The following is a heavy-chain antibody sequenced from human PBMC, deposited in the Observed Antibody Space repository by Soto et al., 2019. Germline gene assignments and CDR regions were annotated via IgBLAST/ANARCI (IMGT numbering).Heavy chain of an antibody. D-gene: IGHD2-15*01. CDR1: GLSLSTNGVG. CDR3: AHDSTVVASTDGAFDI. Sequence: QITFKESGPTLVKPTQTLTLTCTFSGLSLSTNGVGVGWIRQPPGKALEWLVLIYWDNDKRYSPSLKSRLTITKDTSKNQVVLTMTRMDPVDTGTYYCAHDSTVVASTDGAFDIWGQGTMVTVSS. J-gene: IGHJ3*02. V-gene: IGHV2-5*02. CDR2: IYWDNDK.